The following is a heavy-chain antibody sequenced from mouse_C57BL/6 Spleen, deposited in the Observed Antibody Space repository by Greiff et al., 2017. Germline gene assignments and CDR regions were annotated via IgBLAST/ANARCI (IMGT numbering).Heavy chain of an antibody. D-gene: IGHD2-5*01. CDR1: GFTFSSYG. Sequence: EVKLMESGGDLVKPGGSLKLSCAASGFTFSSYGMSWVRQTPDKRLEWVATISSGGSYTSNPDSVKGRFTISRANAKNSLYLQMSSLKSEDTAMYSCARHGDYRNYEWFAYWGQGTLVTVSA. V-gene: IGHV5-6*01. CDR3: ARHGDYRNYEWFAY. CDR2: ISSGGSYT. J-gene: IGHJ3*01.